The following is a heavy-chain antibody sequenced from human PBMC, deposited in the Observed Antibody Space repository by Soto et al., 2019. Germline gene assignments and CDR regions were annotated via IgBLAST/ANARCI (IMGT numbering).Heavy chain of an antibody. CDR2: IYYSGTT. Sequence: QVQLQESGPGLVKPSQTLSLTCTVSGGSISSGGYYWNWIRQHPGKGLEWIGYIYYSGTTYYNPVLKSRVTISVDTSQNXXSLKLSSVTAADTAVYYCAASCVGCGGFNYYGMDVWGQGTTVTVSS. J-gene: IGHJ6*02. V-gene: IGHV4-31*03. CDR3: AASCVGCGGFNYYGMDV. CDR1: GGSISSGGYY. D-gene: IGHD2-21*01.